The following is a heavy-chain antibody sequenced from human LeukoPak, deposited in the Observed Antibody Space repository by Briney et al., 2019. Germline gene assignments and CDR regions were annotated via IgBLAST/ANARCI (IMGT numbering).Heavy chain of an antibody. J-gene: IGHJ3*02. CDR2: INHSGST. D-gene: IGHD5-12*01. V-gene: IGHV4-4*02. CDR1: GGSINSSDW. Sequence: SETLSLTCAVSGGSINSSDWWSWVRQPPGKGLEWIGEINHSGSTNYNPSLKSRVTISVDTSKNQFSLKLSSVTAADTAVYYCARRLPEYDAFDIWGQGTMVTVSS. CDR3: ARRLPEYDAFDI.